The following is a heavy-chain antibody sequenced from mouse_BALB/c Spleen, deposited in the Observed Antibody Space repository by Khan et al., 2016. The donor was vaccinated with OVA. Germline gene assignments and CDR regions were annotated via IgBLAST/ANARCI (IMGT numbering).Heavy chain of an antibody. Sequence: EVQLQESGPGLVKPSQSLSLTCTVTGYSITSGYAWNWIRQFPGNKLEWMGYISYSGVTSYTPSLKSRISITRDTSKHQFFLQLKSGTTEDTATYDCARGNYYGYYFDYWGQGTTLTVSS. CDR1: GYSITSGYA. J-gene: IGHJ2*01. CDR3: ARGNYYGYYFDY. V-gene: IGHV3-2*02. CDR2: ISYSGVT. D-gene: IGHD1-1*01.